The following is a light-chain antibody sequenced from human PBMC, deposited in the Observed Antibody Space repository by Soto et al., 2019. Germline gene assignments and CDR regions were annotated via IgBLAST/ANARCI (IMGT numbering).Light chain of an antibody. Sequence: QPVLTQSSSASASLGSSVKLTCTLSSGHSSYIIAWHQQQPGKAPRYLMKLEGSGSYNKGSGVPDRFSGSSSGADRYLTIYNLQSEDEADYYCETLDSNTVVFVGGTKVTVL. CDR2: LEGSGSY. CDR1: SGHSSYI. CDR3: ETLDSNTVV. V-gene: IGLV4-60*03. J-gene: IGLJ2*01.